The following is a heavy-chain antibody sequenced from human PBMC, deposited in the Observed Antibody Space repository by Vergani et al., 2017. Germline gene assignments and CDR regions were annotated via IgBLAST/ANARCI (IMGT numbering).Heavy chain of an antibody. Sequence: QVQLVQSGAEVKKPGSSVKVSCKASGGTFSSYAISWVRQAPGQGLEWRGGIIPIFGTANYAQKVQGRVPITADESTSTAYMELSSLRSEDTAVYYGARDSGGYSSSHRNWYFDLWGRGTLVTVSS. V-gene: IGHV1-69*01. CDR3: ARDSGGYSSSHRNWYFDL. D-gene: IGHD6-13*01. CDR2: IIPIFGTA. J-gene: IGHJ2*01. CDR1: GGTFSSYA.